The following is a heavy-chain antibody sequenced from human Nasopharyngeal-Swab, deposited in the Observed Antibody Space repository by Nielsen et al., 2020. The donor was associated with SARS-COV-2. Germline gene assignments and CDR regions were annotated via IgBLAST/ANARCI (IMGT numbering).Heavy chain of an antibody. CDR3: ARDFDLSSGYDV. D-gene: IGHD3-3*01. Sequence: KVSCKGSGYSFTSYWIAWVRQMPGKGLEWMGIIYPRDSDTRYNPSFQGQVTISADKSIRTAYLQWKSLKASDSAMYYCARDFDLSSGYDVWGQGTLVTVSS. J-gene: IGHJ4*02. CDR2: IYPRDSDT. CDR1: GYSFTSYW. V-gene: IGHV5-51*01.